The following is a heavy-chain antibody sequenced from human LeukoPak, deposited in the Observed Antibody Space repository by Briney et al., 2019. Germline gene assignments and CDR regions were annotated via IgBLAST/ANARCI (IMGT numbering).Heavy chain of an antibody. CDR2: IYPGDSDT. D-gene: IGHD5-12*01. CDR1: GYSFTSYW. CDR3: ARTVVATIRTTRYYYMDV. Sequence: GESLKISCKGSGYSFTSYWIGWVRQMPGKGLEWMGIIYPGDSDTSYSPSFQGQVTISADKSISTAYLQWSSLKASDTAMYYCARTVVATIRTTRYYYMDVWGKGTTVTISS. V-gene: IGHV5-51*01. J-gene: IGHJ6*03.